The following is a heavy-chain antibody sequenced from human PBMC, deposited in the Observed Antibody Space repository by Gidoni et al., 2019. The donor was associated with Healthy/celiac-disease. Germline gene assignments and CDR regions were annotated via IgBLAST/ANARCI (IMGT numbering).Heavy chain of an antibody. D-gene: IGHD5-12*01. CDR2: ISYDGSNK. V-gene: IGHV3-30-3*01. CDR1: GFTFSSYA. J-gene: IGHJ4*02. Sequence: QVQLVESGGGVVQPGRSLRLSCAASGFTFSSYAMHWVRQAPGKGLEWVAVISYDGSNKYYADSVKGRFTISRDNSKNTLYLQMNSLRAEDTAVYYCARDKEEMATILTDNLMGYWGQGTLVTVSS. CDR3: ARDKEEMATILTDNLMGY.